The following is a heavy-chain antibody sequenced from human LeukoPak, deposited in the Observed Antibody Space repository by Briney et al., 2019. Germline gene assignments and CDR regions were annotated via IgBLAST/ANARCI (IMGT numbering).Heavy chain of an antibody. Sequence: SQTLSLTCTVSADSLSSGGHYWAWNPQFPGKGLESIGFIHHSGRSRHNPSLKDRVAISVDTSRKQFALKLSSVTAADTAMYYCARGGNRFGGFYFDYWGQGIQVIVSS. J-gene: IGHJ4*02. V-gene: IGHV4-31*03. CDR3: ARGGNRFGGFYFDY. D-gene: IGHD3-10*01. CDR2: IHHSGRS. CDR1: ADSLSSGGHY.